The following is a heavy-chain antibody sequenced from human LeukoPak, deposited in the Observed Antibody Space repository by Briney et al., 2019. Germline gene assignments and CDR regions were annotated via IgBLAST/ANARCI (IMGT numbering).Heavy chain of an antibody. Sequence: GASVKVSCKASGYTFTSYAMHWVRQAPGQRLEWMGWINAGNGNTKYSQKFQGRVTITRDTSASTAYMELSSLRSEDTAVYYCARSRGIESSGKRYFDYWGQGTLVTVSS. D-gene: IGHD1-14*01. CDR1: GYTFTSYA. J-gene: IGHJ4*02. CDR3: ARSRGIESSGKRYFDY. CDR2: INAGNGNT. V-gene: IGHV1-3*01.